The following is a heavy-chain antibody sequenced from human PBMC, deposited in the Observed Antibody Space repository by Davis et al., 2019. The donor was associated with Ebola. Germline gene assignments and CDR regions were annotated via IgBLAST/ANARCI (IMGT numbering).Heavy chain of an antibody. D-gene: IGHD3-3*01. V-gene: IGHV3-23*01. J-gene: IGHJ4*02. Sequence: GESLKISCVASGFTFSNYAMIWVRQAPGGGLEWVAGITASSGDTYYATSVKGRFTISRDNSKRTVFLQLNSLRAEDTAIYYCAKEAGLFLEWALATDYWGQGTLVTVSS. CDR2: ITASSGDT. CDR1: GFTFSNYA. CDR3: AKEAGLFLEWALATDY.